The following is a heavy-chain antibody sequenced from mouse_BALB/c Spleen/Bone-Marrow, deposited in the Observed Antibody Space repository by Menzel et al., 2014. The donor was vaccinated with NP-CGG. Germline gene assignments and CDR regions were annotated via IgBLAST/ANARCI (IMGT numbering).Heavy chain of an antibody. V-gene: IGHV1S81*02. Sequence: QVHVKQSGAELVKPGASVKLSCKASGYTFTSYWMHWVKQRPGQGLEWIGEINPSNGRTNYNEKFKSKATLTVDKSSSSAYMHLSSLTSEDSAVYYCARRTPTVVATDYWGQGTTLTVSS. CDR2: INPSNGRT. CDR3: ARRTPTVVATDY. CDR1: GYTFTSYW. J-gene: IGHJ2*01. D-gene: IGHD1-1*01.